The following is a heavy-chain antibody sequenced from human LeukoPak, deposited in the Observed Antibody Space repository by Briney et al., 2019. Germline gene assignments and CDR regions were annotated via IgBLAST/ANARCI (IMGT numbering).Heavy chain of an antibody. CDR3: ARAVIISRLWYYFDY. CDR2: ISTSSSYK. V-gene: IGHV3-21*01. D-gene: IGHD3-10*01. CDR1: GFTFSSYS. Sequence: GGSLRLSCAVSGFTFSSYSMNWVRQAPGKGLEWVSSISTSSSYKYYADSVKGRFTISGDNAKNSLYLQMNSLRAEDTAVYYCARAVIISRLWYYFDYWGQGTLVTVSS. J-gene: IGHJ4*02.